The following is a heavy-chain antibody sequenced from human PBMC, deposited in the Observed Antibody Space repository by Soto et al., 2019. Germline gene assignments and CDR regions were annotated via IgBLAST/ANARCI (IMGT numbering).Heavy chain of an antibody. CDR2: IYYSGST. Sequence: SETLSLTCTVSGGSISSGDYYWSWIRQPPGKGLEWIGYIYYSGSTNYNPSLKSRVTISVDTSKNQFSLKLSSVTAADTAVYYCARQQWLVLNAFDIWGQGTMVTVSS. J-gene: IGHJ3*02. CDR1: GGSISSGDYY. D-gene: IGHD6-19*01. CDR3: ARQQWLVLNAFDI. V-gene: IGHV4-61*08.